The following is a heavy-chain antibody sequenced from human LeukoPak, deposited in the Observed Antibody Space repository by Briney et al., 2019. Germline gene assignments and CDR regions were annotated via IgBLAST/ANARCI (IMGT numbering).Heavy chain of an antibody. CDR2: IDSYGTT. CDR1: GVSIASYS. CDR3: ARSRGWWALDY. J-gene: IGHJ4*02. V-gene: IGHV4-39*07. D-gene: IGHD2-8*02. Sequence: SETLSLTCAVSGVSIASYSCHWIRQSPGKGLEDVAAIDSYGTTYYNPSLRSRLNIAVDPSKNKCSLRLNSVTAADTAVYYCARSRGWWALDYWGPGTLVAVSS.